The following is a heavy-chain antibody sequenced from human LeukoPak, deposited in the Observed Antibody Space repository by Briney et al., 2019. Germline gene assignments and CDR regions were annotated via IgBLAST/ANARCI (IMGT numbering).Heavy chain of an antibody. CDR2: IYYSGST. Sequence: SETLSLPCTVSGGSISSSSYYWGWIRQPPGKGLEGIGSIYYSGSTYYNPSLKSRVTISVDTAKNQFSLKLRSVTAADTAVYYCARRVIAAASAYFDYWGQGTLVTVSS. CDR3: ARRVIAAASAYFDY. V-gene: IGHV4-39*01. CDR1: GGSISSSSYY. J-gene: IGHJ4*01. D-gene: IGHD6-13*01.